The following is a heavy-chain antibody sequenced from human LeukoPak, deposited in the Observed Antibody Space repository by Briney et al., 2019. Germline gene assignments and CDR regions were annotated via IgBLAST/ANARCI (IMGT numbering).Heavy chain of an antibody. CDR3: ARKGVGGELGGFDY. Sequence: GGSLRLSCAASGFTFDDHGMTWVRQAPGKGLEWVCGINRIGSITGCADSVKGRFTISRDNAKNFLFLDMNSLRVEDTAFYHCARKGVGGELGGFDYWGQGTLVTVSS. CDR1: GFTFDDHG. D-gene: IGHD3-16*01. V-gene: IGHV3-20*01. CDR2: INRIGSIT. J-gene: IGHJ4*02.